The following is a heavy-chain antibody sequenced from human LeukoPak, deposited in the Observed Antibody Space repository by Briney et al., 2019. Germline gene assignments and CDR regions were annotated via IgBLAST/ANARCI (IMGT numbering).Heavy chain of an antibody. CDR3: AKAMEFSYGMDV. CDR2: IKQDGSEK. J-gene: IGHJ6*02. D-gene: IGHD3-10*01. CDR1: GFTFSSYW. V-gene: IGHV3-7*01. Sequence: PGGSLRLSCAASGFTFSSYWMSWVRQAPGKGLEWVANIKQDGSEKYYVDSAKGRFTISRDNAKNSLYLQMNSLRAEDTAVHYCAKAMEFSYGMDVWGQGTTVTVSS.